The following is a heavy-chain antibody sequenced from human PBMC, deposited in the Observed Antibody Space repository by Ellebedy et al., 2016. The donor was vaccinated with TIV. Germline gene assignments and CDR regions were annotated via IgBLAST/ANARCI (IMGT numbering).Heavy chain of an antibody. Sequence: AASVKVSCKASGYKFINYGYTWVRQAPGQGLEWVGYISSHNGNSHYGKNFEGRVTLTTDRPTATVFMELGSLRSAATAMYYCARTRYSSSWPDFWGQGTLVTVSS. CDR2: ISSHNGNS. CDR1: GYKFINYG. J-gene: IGHJ4*02. CDR3: ARTRYSSSWPDF. V-gene: IGHV1-18*04. D-gene: IGHD5-18*01.